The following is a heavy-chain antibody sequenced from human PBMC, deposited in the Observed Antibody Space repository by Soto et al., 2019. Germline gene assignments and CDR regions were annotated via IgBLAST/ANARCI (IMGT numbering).Heavy chain of an antibody. V-gene: IGHV4-34*01. CDR3: ARQYTWADYGGLDV. J-gene: IGHJ6*02. Sequence: SETLSLTCAVYGGSFSGYYWSWIRQPPGKGLEWIGEINHSGSTNYNPSLKSRVTISVDTSKNQFSLQLNSVTPEDTAVYYCARQYTWADYGGLDVWGQGTTVTVSS. CDR1: GGSFSGYY. CDR2: INHSGST. D-gene: IGHD3-16*01.